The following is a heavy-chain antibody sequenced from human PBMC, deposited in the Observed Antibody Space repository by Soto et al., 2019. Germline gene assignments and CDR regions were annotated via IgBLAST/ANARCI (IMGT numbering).Heavy chain of an antibody. CDR1: GHSFPNSW. V-gene: IGHV5-51*01. D-gene: IGHD3-10*01. CDR3: ARQDGDYGSGNCAGD. CDR2: IYPGDSDT. Sequence: GASLKLSCQGSGHSFPNSWIAWVRQTPGKGLEWMGIIYPGDSDTRYSPSFQGQVTISADKSISTAYLQWSSLKASDTAMYYCARQDGDYGSGNCAGDWGQGTLVTVA. J-gene: IGHJ4*01.